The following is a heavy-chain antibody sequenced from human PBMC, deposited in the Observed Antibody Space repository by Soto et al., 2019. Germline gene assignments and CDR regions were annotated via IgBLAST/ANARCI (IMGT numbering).Heavy chain of an antibody. D-gene: IGHD1-1*01. Sequence: SQTLSLTCAISGDSVSSNSAAWNWIRQSPSRGLEWLGRTYYRSKWYNDYAVSVKSRITINPDASKNQFSLQLNSVTPEDTAVYYCARSRVQLERRYYYHGMDVWGQGTTVTVSS. CDR1: GDSVSSNSAA. J-gene: IGHJ6*02. CDR2: TYYRSKWYN. V-gene: IGHV6-1*01. CDR3: ARSRVQLERRYYYHGMDV.